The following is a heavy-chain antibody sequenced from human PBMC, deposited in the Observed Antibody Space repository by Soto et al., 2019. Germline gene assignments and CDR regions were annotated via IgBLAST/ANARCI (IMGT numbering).Heavy chain of an antibody. V-gene: IGHV1-69*04. J-gene: IGHJ5*02. CDR2: IIPILGIA. CDR1: GGTFSSYT. CDR3: ARDLGSGSYNGDWFDP. D-gene: IGHD1-26*01. Sequence: SVKVSCKASGGTFSSYTISWVRQAPGQGLEWMGRIIPILGIANYAQKFQGRVTITADKSTSTAYMELSSLRSEDTAVYYCARDLGSGSYNGDWFDPWGQGTLVTVSS.